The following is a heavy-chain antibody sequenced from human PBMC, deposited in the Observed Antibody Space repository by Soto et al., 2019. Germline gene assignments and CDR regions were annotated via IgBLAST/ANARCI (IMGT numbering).Heavy chain of an antibody. J-gene: IGHJ4*02. CDR3: AKDLEGATGY. D-gene: IGHD1-26*01. CDR1: GFTFSNAW. Sequence: EVQLVESGGGLVKPGGSLRLSCAASGFTFSNAWMNWVRQAPGKGLEWVGRIKSKTDGGTTDYAAPVKGRFTISTDDSKNTLYLQMNSLKTDDRAVYYCAKDLEGATGYWSQGTLVTVSS. CDR2: IKSKTDGGTT. V-gene: IGHV3-15*07.